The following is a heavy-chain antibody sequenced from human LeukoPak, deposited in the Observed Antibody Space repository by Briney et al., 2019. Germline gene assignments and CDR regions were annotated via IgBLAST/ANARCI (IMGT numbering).Heavy chain of an antibody. V-gene: IGHV4-61*08. Sequence: PSETLSLTCTVSGGSVSSGGYYWSWIRQPPGKGLEWIGYIYYSGSTNYNPSLKSRVTISVDTSKNQFSLKLSSVTAADTAVYYCARSGGFYGDYGDAFDIWGQGTMVTVSS. J-gene: IGHJ3*02. CDR3: ARSGGFYGDYGDAFDI. D-gene: IGHD4-17*01. CDR2: IYYSGST. CDR1: GGSVSSGGYY.